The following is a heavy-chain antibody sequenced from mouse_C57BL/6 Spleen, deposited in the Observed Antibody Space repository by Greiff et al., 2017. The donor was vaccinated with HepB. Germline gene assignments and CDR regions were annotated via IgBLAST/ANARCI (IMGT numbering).Heavy chain of an antibody. CDR2: IYPGDGDT. CDR1: GYAFSSYW. D-gene: IGHD2-10*02. J-gene: IGHJ4*01. CDR3: ARSVWTYYAMDY. V-gene: IGHV1-80*01. Sequence: QVQLKESGAELVKPGASVKISCKASGYAFSSYWMNWVKQRPGKGLEWIGQIYPGDGDTNYNGKFKGKATLTADQSSSTAYMQLSSLTSEDSAVYFCARSVWTYYAMDYWGQGTSVTVSS.